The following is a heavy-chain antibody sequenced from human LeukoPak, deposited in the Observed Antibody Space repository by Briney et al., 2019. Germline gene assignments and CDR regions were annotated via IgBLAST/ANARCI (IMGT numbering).Heavy chain of an antibody. CDR1: GGSVSSGSYY. V-gene: IGHV4-61*01. D-gene: IGHD3-10*01. Sequence: SETLSLTCTVSGGSVSSGSYYWIWIRQPPGKGLEWLGYIYYSGSTNYNPSLKSRVTISVDTSKNQFSLKLSSVTAADTAVYYCARGPLPVELLGYYYYGMDVWGQGTTVTVSS. J-gene: IGHJ6*02. CDR2: IYYSGST. CDR3: ARGPLPVELLGYYYYGMDV.